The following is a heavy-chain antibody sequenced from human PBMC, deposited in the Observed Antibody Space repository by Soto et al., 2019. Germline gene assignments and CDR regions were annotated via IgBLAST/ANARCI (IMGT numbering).Heavy chain of an antibody. D-gene: IGHD6-13*01. CDR1: GYTFTSYG. CDR2: ISAYNGNT. CDR3: ERDTPPNIYKAEVGMNDY. Sequence: GASVKVSCKASGYTFTSYGISWVRQDPGQGLEWMGWISAYNGNTNYAQKLQGRVTMTTDTSTSTAYMELRSLRSDDTAVYYCERDTPPNIYKAEVGMNDYWGQGTLVTSPQ. V-gene: IGHV1-18*01. J-gene: IGHJ4*02.